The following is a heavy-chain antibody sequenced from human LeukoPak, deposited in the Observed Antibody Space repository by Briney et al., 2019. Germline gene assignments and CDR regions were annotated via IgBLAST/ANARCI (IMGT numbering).Heavy chain of an antibody. CDR1: GFTFSSYS. Sequence: PGGSLRLSCAASGFTFSSYSMNWVRQPPGKGLEWIGEINHSGSTNYNPSLKSRVTISVDTSKNQFSLKLSSVTAADTAVYYCARPRKKYGSGSRDYFDYWGQGTLVTVSS. D-gene: IGHD3-10*01. J-gene: IGHJ4*02. CDR2: INHSGST. CDR3: ARPRKKYGSGSRDYFDY. V-gene: IGHV4-34*01.